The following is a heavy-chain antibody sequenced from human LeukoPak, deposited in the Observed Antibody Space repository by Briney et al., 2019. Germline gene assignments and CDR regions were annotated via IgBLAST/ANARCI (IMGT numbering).Heavy chain of an antibody. V-gene: IGHV3-11*04. D-gene: IGHD2-2*01. CDR3: ARGYCSSTSCSYFDY. Sequence: PGGSLRLSCAASGFTFSNYAMSWVRQAPGKGLEWVSYISSRGSTIYYADSVKGRFTISRDNAKNSLYLQMNSLRAEDTAIYYCARGYCSSTSCSYFDYWGQGTLVTVSS. J-gene: IGHJ4*02. CDR2: ISSRGSTI. CDR1: GFTFSNYA.